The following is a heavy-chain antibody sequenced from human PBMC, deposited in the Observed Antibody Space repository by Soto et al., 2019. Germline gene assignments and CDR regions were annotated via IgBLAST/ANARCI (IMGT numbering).Heavy chain of an antibody. CDR3: ITVEVPAGTNDWGYYYYYYMDV. D-gene: IGHD2-2*01. CDR2: IKSKIDDETT. J-gene: IGHJ6*03. CDR1: GFTFSNAW. V-gene: IGHV3-15*01. Sequence: EVQVVESGGGLVKPGGSLRLSCEGSGFTFSNAWMSWVRQAPGKGLEWVGRIKSKIDDETTEYAAPVKGRFTISRDDSKNTLYLQMNSLKTEDTAMYYCITVEVPAGTNDWGYYYYYYMDVWGKGTTVTVSS.